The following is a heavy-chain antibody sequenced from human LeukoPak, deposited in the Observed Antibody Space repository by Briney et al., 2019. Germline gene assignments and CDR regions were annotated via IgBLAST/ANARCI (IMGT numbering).Heavy chain of an antibody. Sequence: SPSETLSLTCGVYGESFSGFYWSWIRQTPGKGLQWIGEINHSGDINYNPSLESRVTISVDTSKRQFSLRLRSVTGADTAVYYCVRDPSARPRRDNVDTAMVHHFDYWGQGTLVTVSS. J-gene: IGHJ4*02. D-gene: IGHD5-18*01. V-gene: IGHV4-34*01. CDR2: INHSGDI. CDR1: GESFSGFY. CDR3: VRDPSARPRRDNVDTAMVHHFDY.